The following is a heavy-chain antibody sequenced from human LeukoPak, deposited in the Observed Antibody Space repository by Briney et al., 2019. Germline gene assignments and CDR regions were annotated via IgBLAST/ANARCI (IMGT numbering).Heavy chain of an antibody. Sequence: PGGSLRLSCAASGFTFSDYYMSWVRQAPGKGLEWVSVIYSGGSTYYADSVKGRFTISRDNSKNTLYLQMNSLRAEDTAVYYCARGYNWDAFDIWGQGTVVTVSS. D-gene: IGHD1-20*01. J-gene: IGHJ3*02. CDR2: IYSGGST. V-gene: IGHV3-66*01. CDR3: ARGYNWDAFDI. CDR1: GFTFSDYY.